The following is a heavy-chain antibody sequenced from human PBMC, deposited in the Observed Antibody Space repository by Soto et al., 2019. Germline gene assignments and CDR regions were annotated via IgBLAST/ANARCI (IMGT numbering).Heavy chain of an antibody. Sequence: QVQLQQWGAGLLKPSETLSLTCAVYGGSFSGYYWSWIRQPPGKGLEWIGEINHSGSTNYNPSLKSRVTISVDTSKNQFSLKLSSVTAADTAVYYCARGWGSSLTSNWFDPWGQGTLVTVSS. CDR2: INHSGST. D-gene: IGHD6-13*01. J-gene: IGHJ5*02. V-gene: IGHV4-34*01. CDR1: GGSFSGYY. CDR3: ARGWGSSLTSNWFDP.